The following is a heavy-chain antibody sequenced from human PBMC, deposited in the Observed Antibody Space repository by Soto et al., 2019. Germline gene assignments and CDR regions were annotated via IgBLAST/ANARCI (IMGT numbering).Heavy chain of an antibody. V-gene: IGHV1-2*02. CDR2: INPNNGGT. Sequence: ASVKVSCKSSAYTFSDYYIHWVRQVPGQGLEWMGWINPNNGGTNYAHKFQGRVTMTRDTSISTAYMELSRLRSDDTAVYYCARAHTSSSGVDYWGQGTLVTVS. CDR1: AYTFSDYY. J-gene: IGHJ4*02. CDR3: ARAHTSSSGVDY. D-gene: IGHD6-6*01.